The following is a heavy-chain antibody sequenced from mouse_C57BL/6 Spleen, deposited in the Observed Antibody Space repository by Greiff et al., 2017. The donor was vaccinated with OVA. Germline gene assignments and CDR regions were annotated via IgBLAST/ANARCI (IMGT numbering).Heavy chain of an antibody. CDR1: GYSFTGYY. V-gene: IGHV1-42*01. Sequence: EVQLQQSGPELVKPGASVKISCKASGYSFTGYYMNWVKQSPEKSLEWIGEINPSTGGTTYTQKFKAKATLTVDKSSSTAYMQLKSLTSEDSAVYYCARTGGSWLAYWGQGTLVTVSA. J-gene: IGHJ3*01. D-gene: IGHD1-1*02. CDR2: INPSTGGT. CDR3: ARTGGSWLAY.